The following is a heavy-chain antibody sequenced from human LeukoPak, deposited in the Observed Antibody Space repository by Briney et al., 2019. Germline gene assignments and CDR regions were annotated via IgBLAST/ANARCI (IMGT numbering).Heavy chain of an antibody. CDR1: GFTFSNYW. J-gene: IGHJ4*02. CDR3: AKGANPHYDYVWGSYRPEWPI. V-gene: IGHV3-74*01. D-gene: IGHD3-16*02. CDR2: INNLGTTT. Sequence: PGGSLRLSCVASGFTFSNYWMHWVRQAPGKGLVWVSRINNLGTTTTYADSVKGRFTISRDNSKNTLYLQMNSLRAEDTAVYYCAKGANPHYDYVWGSYRPEWPIWGQGTLVTVSS.